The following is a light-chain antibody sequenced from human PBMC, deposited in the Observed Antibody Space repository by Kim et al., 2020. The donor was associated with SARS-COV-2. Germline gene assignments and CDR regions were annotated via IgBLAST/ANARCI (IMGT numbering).Light chain of an antibody. CDR3: GSDGGSNNFV. CDR2: EVP. CDR1: SRDVGGYSR. J-gene: IGLJ1*01. Sequence: GQSVTISWTGTSRDVGGYSRVSCYQHPPSKPPILIIYEVPKRPAGPPDRFSGSKAGNTASLTVGGLQAEDEADYYCGSDGGSNNFVFGAGTKVTVL. V-gene: IGLV2-8*01.